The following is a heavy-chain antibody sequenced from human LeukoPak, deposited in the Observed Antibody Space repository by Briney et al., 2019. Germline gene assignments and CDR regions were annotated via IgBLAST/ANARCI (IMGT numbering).Heavy chain of an antibody. V-gene: IGHV1-2*02. J-gene: IGHJ4*02. CDR1: GYTFTGYY. CDR3: ARTRAYSGYASLDY. D-gene: IGHD5-12*01. CDR2: INPNSGGT. Sequence: ASVKVSCKASGYTFTGYYMHWVRQAPGQGLEWMGWINPNSGGTNYAQKFQGRVTMTRDTSISTAYMELSRLRSDDTAVYYCARTRAYSGYASLDYWGQGTLVTVSS.